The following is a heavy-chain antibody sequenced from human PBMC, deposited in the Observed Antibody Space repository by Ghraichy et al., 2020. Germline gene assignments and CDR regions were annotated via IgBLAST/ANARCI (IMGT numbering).Heavy chain of an antibody. CDR1: GYTFTSYG. CDR3: ARDAFSALVRGLIIFDY. J-gene: IGHJ4*02. D-gene: IGHD3-10*01. Sequence: ASVKVSCKASGYTFTSYGISWVRQAPGQGLEWMGWISAHNGNTNYAQKLQGRVTVTTDTSTSTAYMELRSLRSDDTAVYYCARDAFSALVRGLIIFDYWGQGTLVTISS. V-gene: IGHV1-18*04. CDR2: ISAHNGNT.